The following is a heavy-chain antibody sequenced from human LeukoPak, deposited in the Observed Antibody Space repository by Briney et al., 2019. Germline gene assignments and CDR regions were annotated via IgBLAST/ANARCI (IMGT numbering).Heavy chain of an antibody. J-gene: IGHJ4*01. CDR2: IFYSGST. Sequence: SETLGLMCTVSGGLKRSYYQSWIRQPSGKGLEWIGYIFYSGSTSYNPSLKSRVTISVDTAKNHFSLKLSSVTAADTAVYYCARHDNCISPAFCYWGTVVLVTASS. V-gene: IGHV4-59*08. D-gene: IGHD3-3*01. CDR3: ARHDNCISPAFCY. CDR1: GGLKRSYY.